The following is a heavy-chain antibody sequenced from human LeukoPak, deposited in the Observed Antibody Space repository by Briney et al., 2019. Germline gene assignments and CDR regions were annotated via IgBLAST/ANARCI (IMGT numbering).Heavy chain of an antibody. CDR2: ISSSGSTI. D-gene: IGHD6-13*01. CDR1: GFTFSNYE. CDR3: VRVEFRNSSSWYNY. V-gene: IGHV3-48*03. Sequence: GGSLRLSCSASGFTFSNYEMIWVRQAPGKGLEWVSYISSSGSTIYYADSVKGRFTISRDNAKNSLYLQMNSLRAEDTAVYYCVRVEFRNSSSWYNYWGQGTLVTVSS. J-gene: IGHJ4*02.